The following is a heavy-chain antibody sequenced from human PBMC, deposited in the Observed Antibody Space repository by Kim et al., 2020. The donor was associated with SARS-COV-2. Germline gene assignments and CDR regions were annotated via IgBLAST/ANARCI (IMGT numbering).Heavy chain of an antibody. V-gene: IGHV1-3*01. CDR1: GYTFTSYA. CDR2: INAGNGNT. J-gene: IGHJ4*02. CDR3: ARDGLNYDYVWGSYRVYFDY. D-gene: IGHD3-16*01. Sequence: ASVKVSCKASGYTFTSYAMHWVRQAPGQRLEWMGWINAGNGNTKYSQKFQGRVTITRDTSASTAYMELSSLRSEDTAVYYCARDGLNYDYVWGSYRVYFDYWGQGTLVTVSS.